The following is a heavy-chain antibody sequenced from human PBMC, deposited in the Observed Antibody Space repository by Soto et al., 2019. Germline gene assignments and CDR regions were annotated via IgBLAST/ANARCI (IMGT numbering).Heavy chain of an antibody. J-gene: IGHJ6*02. V-gene: IGHV4-31*03. Sequence: QVQLQESGPGLVKPSQALSLTCTVSGGSISSGGYYWSWIRQHPGRGLEWIGYIYYSGSTYYNPSLKSRVSISVDTSKNQFSLKLSSVTAADTAVYYCARDCSSTSCYSDVWGQGTTVTVSS. CDR2: IYYSGST. CDR1: GGSISSGGYY. CDR3: ARDCSSTSCYSDV. D-gene: IGHD2-2*01.